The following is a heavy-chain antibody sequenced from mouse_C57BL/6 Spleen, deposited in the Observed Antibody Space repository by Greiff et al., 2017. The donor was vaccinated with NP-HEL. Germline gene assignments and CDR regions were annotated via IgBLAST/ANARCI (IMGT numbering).Heavy chain of an antibody. Sequence: VQLKESGPELVKPGASVKISCKASGYSFTDYNMNWVKQSNGKSLEWIGVINPNYGTTSYNQKFKGKATLTVDQSSSTAYMQLNSLTSEDSAVYYCARKGGDGYYWYFDVWGTGTTVTVSS. J-gene: IGHJ1*03. V-gene: IGHV1-39*01. CDR2: INPNYGTT. CDR3: ARKGGDGYYWYFDV. CDR1: GYSFTDYN. D-gene: IGHD2-3*01.